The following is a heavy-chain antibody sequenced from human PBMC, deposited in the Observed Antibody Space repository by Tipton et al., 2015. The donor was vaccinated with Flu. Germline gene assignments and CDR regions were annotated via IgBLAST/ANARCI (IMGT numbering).Heavy chain of an antibody. Sequence: TLSLTCTVSGDSISSSSYWGWIRQPPGKGLEWIGSGDYSESTYYNPSLKSRVTISTDTSTNQVSLKMNSVTAADTAVYYCARVSPGVESWFDPWGQGTLVTVSS. CDR2: GDYSEST. CDR3: ARVSPGVESWFDP. V-gene: IGHV4-39*07. D-gene: IGHD3-3*01. CDR1: GDSISSSSY. J-gene: IGHJ5*02.